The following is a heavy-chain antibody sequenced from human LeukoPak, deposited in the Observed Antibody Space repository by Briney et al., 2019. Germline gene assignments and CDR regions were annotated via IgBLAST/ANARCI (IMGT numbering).Heavy chain of an antibody. CDR1: GFSLSTSGVG. J-gene: IGHJ4*02. V-gene: IGHV2-5*02. CDR2: IYWDDDK. D-gene: IGHD3-3*01. Sequence: ESGPTLVKPTQTLTLTCTFSGFSLSTSGVGVGWIRQPPGKALEWLALIYWDDDKRYSPSLKSRLTITKGTSKNQVVLTMTNMDPVDTATYYCAHYEFGGHYFDYWGQGTLVTVPS. CDR3: AHYEFGGHYFDY.